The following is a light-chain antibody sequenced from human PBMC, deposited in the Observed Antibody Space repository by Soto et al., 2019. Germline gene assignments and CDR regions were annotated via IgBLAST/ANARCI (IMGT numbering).Light chain of an antibody. J-gene: IGLJ1*01. CDR2: DVS. CDR1: SSDVGAYDY. CDR3: NSYTSSSYFYV. V-gene: IGLV2-14*03. Sequence: QSVLTQPASVSGSPGQSITISCTGTSSDVGAYDYVSWYQQHPGKAPKLMIYDVSNRPSGVSNRFSGAKSGNTASLPISGLQAEDEANYYCNSYTSSSYFYVFGNGTKVTVL.